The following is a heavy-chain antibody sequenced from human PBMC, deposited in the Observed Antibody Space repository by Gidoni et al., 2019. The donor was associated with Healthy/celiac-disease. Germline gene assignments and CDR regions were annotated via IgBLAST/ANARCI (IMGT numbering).Heavy chain of an antibody. CDR3: ARDLDYYDSSGFDY. Sequence: QVQLQESGPGLVKPSETLSLTCTVSGGSISSYYWSWIRQPPGKGLEWIGYIYYSGSINSNPSLKSRVTISVDTSKNQFSLKLSSVTASDTAVYYCARDLDYYDSSGFDYWGQGTLVTVSS. J-gene: IGHJ4*02. V-gene: IGHV4-59*12. D-gene: IGHD3-22*01. CDR2: IYYSGSI. CDR1: GGSISSYY.